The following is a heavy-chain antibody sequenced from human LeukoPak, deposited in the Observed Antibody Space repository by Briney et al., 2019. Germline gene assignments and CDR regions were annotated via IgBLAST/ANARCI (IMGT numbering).Heavy chain of an antibody. CDR2: INHSGST. D-gene: IGHD5-12*01. CDR3: ARDAIVATSAFDY. CDR1: GGSFSGYY. J-gene: IGHJ4*02. Sequence: SETLSLTCSVYGGSFSGYYWSWIRQRPGKGLEWIGEINHSGSTNYNPSLESRVTISVDTSKNQFSLKLSSVTAADTAVYYCARDAIVATSAFDYWGQGTLVTVSS. V-gene: IGHV4-34*01.